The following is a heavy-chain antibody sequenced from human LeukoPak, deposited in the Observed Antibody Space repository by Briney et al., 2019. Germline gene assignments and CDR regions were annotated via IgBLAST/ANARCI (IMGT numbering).Heavy chain of an antibody. J-gene: IGHJ5*02. CDR1: GGSISSSSYY. Sequence: SETLSLTCTVSGGSISSSSYYWGWIRQPPGKGLEWIGSIYYSGSTYYNPSLKSRVTISVDTSKNQFPLKLSSVTAADTAVYYCARLVYDYVWGSYRYQWFDPWGQGTLVTVSS. D-gene: IGHD3-16*02. CDR3: ARLVYDYVWGSYRYQWFDP. CDR2: IYYSGST. V-gene: IGHV4-39*01.